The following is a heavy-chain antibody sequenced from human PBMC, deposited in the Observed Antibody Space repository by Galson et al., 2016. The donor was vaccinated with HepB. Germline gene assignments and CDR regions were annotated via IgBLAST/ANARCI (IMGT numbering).Heavy chain of an antibody. Sequence: SVKVSCKASGYTFTSHGISWVRQAPGQGLEWMGIINSNGGSTMYAQKFQGRFTLTRNTSTNTVYMELSSLRSEDTAVYYCARDREPSEFTVAVVAAKNWFESWGQGTLVTVSS. CDR1: GYTFTSHG. CDR3: ARDREPSEFTVAVVAAKNWFES. J-gene: IGHJ5*01. CDR2: INSNGGST. V-gene: IGHV1-46*01. D-gene: IGHD2-15*01.